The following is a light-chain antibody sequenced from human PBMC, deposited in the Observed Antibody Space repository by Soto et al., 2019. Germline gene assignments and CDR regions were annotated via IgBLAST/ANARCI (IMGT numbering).Light chain of an antibody. V-gene: IGLV1-40*01. Sequence: QAVVTQSPSLSGAPGQRVTLSCTGSSSNIGTPYDVHWYQQLPGKAPTLLIYGDSSRPSGVSDRFSGSKSGTSASLAITGLRAEDEADYYCQSYDSNLRGVVFGGGTKLTVL. CDR3: QSYDSNLRGVV. CDR2: GDS. J-gene: IGLJ2*01. CDR1: SSNIGTPYD.